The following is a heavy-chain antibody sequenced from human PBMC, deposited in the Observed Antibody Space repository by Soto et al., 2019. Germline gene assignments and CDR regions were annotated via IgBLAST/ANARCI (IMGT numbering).Heavy chain of an antibody. CDR2: IYYSGST. CDR3: ARSQSTMVRGVIITPPWGNWFDP. V-gene: IGHV4-59*01. Sequence: KTSETLSLTCTVSGGSISSYYWSWIRQPPGKGLEWIGYIYYSGSTNYNPSLKSRVTISVDTSKNQFSLKLSSVTAADTAAYYCARSQSTMVRGVIITPPWGNWFDPWGQGTLVTVSS. D-gene: IGHD3-10*01. CDR1: GGSISSYY. J-gene: IGHJ5*02.